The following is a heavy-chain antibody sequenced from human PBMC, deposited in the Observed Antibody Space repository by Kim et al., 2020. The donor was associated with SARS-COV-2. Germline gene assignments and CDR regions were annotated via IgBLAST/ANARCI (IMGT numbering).Heavy chain of an antibody. D-gene: IGHD3-10*01. Sequence: SETLSLTCTVSGGSISSSGYFWGWIRQPPGKGLEWIGSIYYSGSTYYNPSLKSRVTISVDTSKNQFSLKLSSVTAADTAVYYCATERVTMVRGVQNAMDVWGQGTTVTVSS. CDR2: IYYSGST. J-gene: IGHJ6*02. V-gene: IGHV4-39*07. CDR1: GGSISSSGYF. CDR3: ATERVTMVRGVQNAMDV.